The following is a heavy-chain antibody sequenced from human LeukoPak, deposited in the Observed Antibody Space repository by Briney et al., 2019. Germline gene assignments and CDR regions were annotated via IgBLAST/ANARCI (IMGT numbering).Heavy chain of an antibody. CDR3: ARLDSSGYYYFDY. CDR2: IYYSGST. Sequence: PSETLSLTCTVSGGSISSYYWSWIRQPPGKGLEWIGYIYYSGSTNYNPSLKGRVTISVDTSKNQFSLKLSSVTAADTAVYYCARLDSSGYYYFDYWGQGTLVTVSS. CDR1: GGSISSYY. V-gene: IGHV4-59*01. D-gene: IGHD3-22*01. J-gene: IGHJ4*02.